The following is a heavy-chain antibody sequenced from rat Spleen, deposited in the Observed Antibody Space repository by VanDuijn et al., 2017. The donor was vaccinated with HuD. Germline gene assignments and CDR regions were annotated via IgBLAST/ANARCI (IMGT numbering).Heavy chain of an antibody. V-gene: IGHV5-25*01. CDR3: ARDWDWYFDF. CDR1: GFTFSNYY. J-gene: IGHJ1*01. D-gene: IGHD5-1*01. CDR2: ISTGGGNT. Sequence: EVQLVESGGGLVQPGRSMKLSCAASGFTFSNYYMAWVRQAPTKGLEWVASISTGGGNTYYRDSVKGRFTISRDNAKSTLYLQMDSPRSEDTATYYCARDWDWYFDFWGPGTMVTVSS.